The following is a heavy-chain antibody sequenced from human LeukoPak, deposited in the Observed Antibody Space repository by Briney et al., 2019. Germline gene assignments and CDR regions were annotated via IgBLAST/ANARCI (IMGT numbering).Heavy chain of an antibody. V-gene: IGHV4-38-2*02. CDR1: GYFISSGYY. CDR3: ARHGGYDFWSGHLYYFDY. Sequence: SETLSLTCTVSGYFISSGYYWGWIRQPPGKGLEWIGSIYHSGSTYYNPSLKSRVTISVDTSKNQFSLKLSSVTAADTAVYYCARHGGYDFWSGHLYYFDYWGQGTLVTVSS. D-gene: IGHD3-3*01. J-gene: IGHJ4*02. CDR2: IYHSGST.